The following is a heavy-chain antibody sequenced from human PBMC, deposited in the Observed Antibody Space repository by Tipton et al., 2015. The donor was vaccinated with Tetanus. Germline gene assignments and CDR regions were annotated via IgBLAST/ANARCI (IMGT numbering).Heavy chain of an antibody. D-gene: IGHD3-22*01. CDR3: ARDRGDYIYYGMDV. Sequence: QLVQSGAEVKKPGASVKVSCKASGYTFTGYYIYWVRQTPGQGLEWMGWIDPNSGGTVYAQKVQGRVTMTRDTSISTADMELRSLRSDDTAVYYCARDRGDYIYYGMDVWGPGTTVTVS. CDR2: IDPNSGGT. J-gene: IGHJ6*02. V-gene: IGHV1-2*02. CDR1: GYTFTGYY.